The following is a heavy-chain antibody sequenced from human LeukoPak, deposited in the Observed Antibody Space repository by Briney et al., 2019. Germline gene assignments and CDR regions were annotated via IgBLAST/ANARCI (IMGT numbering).Heavy chain of an antibody. CDR2: ISDIGYT. Sequence: PGGSLRLSCAASGFTFSDHVMSWVRQAPGKGLEWVSQISDIGYTYYADSVKGRFTISRDNSKNTLYLQMSSLRAEDTAVYYCAKDLIASGLDYWGQGSLVTVSS. CDR3: AKDLIASGLDY. D-gene: IGHD1-26*01. CDR1: GFTFSDHV. J-gene: IGHJ4*02. V-gene: IGHV3-23*01.